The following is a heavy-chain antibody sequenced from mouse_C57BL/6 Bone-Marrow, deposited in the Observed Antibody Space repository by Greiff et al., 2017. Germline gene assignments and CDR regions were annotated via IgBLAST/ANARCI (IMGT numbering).Heavy chain of an antibody. CDR3: AREKGYYGSSSYYFDY. J-gene: IGHJ2*01. V-gene: IGHV5-4*01. D-gene: IGHD1-1*01. Sequence: EVKLVESGGGLVKPGGSLKLSCAASGFTFSSYAMSWVRQTPEKRLEWVATISDGGSYTYYPDNVKGRFTISRDNAKNNLYLQMSHLKSEDTAMYYCAREKGYYGSSSYYFDYGGQGTTLTVSS. CDR2: ISDGGSYT. CDR1: GFTFSSYA.